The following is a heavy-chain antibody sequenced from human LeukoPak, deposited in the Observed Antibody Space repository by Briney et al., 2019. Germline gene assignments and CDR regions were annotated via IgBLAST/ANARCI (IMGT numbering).Heavy chain of an antibody. CDR3: ARDGYYYDSSGYYYFDY. CDR2: ISSSSSYI. Sequence: GGSLRLSCAASGFTFSSHSMNWVRQAPGKGLEWVSSISSSSSYIYYADSVKGRFTISRDNAKNSLYLQMNSLRAEDTAVYYCARDGYYYDSSGYYYFDYWGQGTLVTVSS. CDR1: GFTFSSHS. J-gene: IGHJ4*02. D-gene: IGHD3-22*01. V-gene: IGHV3-21*01.